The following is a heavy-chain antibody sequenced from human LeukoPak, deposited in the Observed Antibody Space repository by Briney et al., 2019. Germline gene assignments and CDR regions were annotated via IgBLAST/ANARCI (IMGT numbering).Heavy chain of an antibody. V-gene: IGHV3-23*01. Sequence: GVLRLSCAASGFSFSSYAMSWVRQAPGKGLEWVSAISGSGGSTTYADSVKGRFTISRDNSKNTLYLQMNSLRAEDTALYYCARDEVYSYGYGDFDYWGQGTLVTVSS. D-gene: IGHD5-18*01. CDR1: GFSFSSYA. J-gene: IGHJ4*02. CDR3: ARDEVYSYGYGDFDY. CDR2: ISGSGGST.